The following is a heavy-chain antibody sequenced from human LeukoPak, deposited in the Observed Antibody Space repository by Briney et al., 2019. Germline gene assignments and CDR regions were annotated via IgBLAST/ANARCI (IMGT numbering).Heavy chain of an antibody. CDR2: FDPEDGET. CDR1: GYTLTELS. D-gene: IGHD6-19*01. V-gene: IGHV1-24*01. J-gene: IGHJ4*02. Sequence: ASVKVSCKVSGYTLTELSMHWVRQAPGKGLEWMGGFDPEDGETIYAQKFQGRVTMTEDTSTDTAYMELSSLRSEDMAVYYCATGGKQWLALRSFDYWGQGTLVTVSS. CDR3: ATGGKQWLALRSFDY.